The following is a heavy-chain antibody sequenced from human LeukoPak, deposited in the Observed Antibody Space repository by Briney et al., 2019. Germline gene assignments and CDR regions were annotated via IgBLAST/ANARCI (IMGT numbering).Heavy chain of an antibody. CDR1: GYTFTSNG. CDR3: AREHSRSSRAFDV. D-gene: IGHD1-26*01. Sequence: ASVKVSCKASGYTFTSNGITWVRQAPGQGLEWMGWISAYNDKTNYAQKFQGRITMTTDTSTSTAYMELRSLRSDDTAVYYCAREHSRSSRAFDVWGQGTVVTVSS. V-gene: IGHV1-18*01. J-gene: IGHJ3*01. CDR2: ISAYNDKT.